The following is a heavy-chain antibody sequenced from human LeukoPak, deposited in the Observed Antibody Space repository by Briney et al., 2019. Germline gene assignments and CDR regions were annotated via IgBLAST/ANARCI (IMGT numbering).Heavy chain of an antibody. D-gene: IGHD6-13*01. CDR3: ARAGRTAPCRALAAAAQFDH. V-gene: IGHV1-18*01. J-gene: IGHJ4*02. CDR1: GYTFTSYG. Sequence: ASVKVSCKASGYTFTSYGISWVRQAPGQGLEWMGWISAYNGNTNYAQKLQGRVTMTTDTSTSTAYMELRSLRSDDTAVYYCARAGRTAPCRALAAAAQFDHWGQGTLVTVSS. CDR2: ISAYNGNT.